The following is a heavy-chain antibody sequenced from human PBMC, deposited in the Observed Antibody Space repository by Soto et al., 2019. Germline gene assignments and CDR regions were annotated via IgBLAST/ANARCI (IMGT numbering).Heavy chain of an antibody. V-gene: IGHV1-46*01. CDR3: ARSSNGYCSGGSCYYFDY. CDR2: INPSGGST. Sequence: ASVKVSCKASGYTFTSYYMHWVRQAPGQGLEWMGIINPSGGSTSYAQKFQGRVTMTRDTSTSTVYMELSSLRSEDRAVYYCARSSNGYCSGGSCYYFDYWGQGTLVTVSS. CDR1: GYTFTSYY. J-gene: IGHJ4*02. D-gene: IGHD2-15*01.